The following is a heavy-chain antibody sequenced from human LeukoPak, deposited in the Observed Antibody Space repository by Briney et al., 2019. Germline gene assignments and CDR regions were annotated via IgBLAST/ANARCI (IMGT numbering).Heavy chain of an antibody. D-gene: IGHD3-10*01. Sequence: GGSLRLSCAASGFTFSSYAMSWVRQTPGKGLQWVSAISGSGVDTFYVDSVKGRFTISRDNSKNTLYLQMDSLTAGDTAVYYCAKAYYYGSGSYYKTFDYWGQGTLVTVSS. J-gene: IGHJ4*02. CDR1: GFTFSSYA. V-gene: IGHV3-23*01. CDR2: ISGSGVDT. CDR3: AKAYYYGSGSYYKTFDY.